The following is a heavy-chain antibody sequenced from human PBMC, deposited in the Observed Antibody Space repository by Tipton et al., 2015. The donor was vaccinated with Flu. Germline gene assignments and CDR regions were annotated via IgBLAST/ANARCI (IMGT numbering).Heavy chain of an antibody. J-gene: IGHJ5*01. CDR3: ARRDYSNYVSEPKSWFDS. CDR1: GDSIGSPYF. V-gene: IGHV4-38-2*01. Sequence: LRLSCSVSGDSIGSPYFWGWIRQPPGKGLEWIGNIHQAGTTYYNPSLMSRITITVDRPKNHFSLRLTSVTAADTDVYYCARRDYSNYVSEPKSWFDSWGQGTLVTVSS. CDR2: IHQAGTT. D-gene: IGHD4-11*01.